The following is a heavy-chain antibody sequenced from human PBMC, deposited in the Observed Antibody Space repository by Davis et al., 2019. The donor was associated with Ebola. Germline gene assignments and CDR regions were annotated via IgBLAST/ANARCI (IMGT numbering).Heavy chain of an antibody. J-gene: IGHJ4*02. V-gene: IGHV4-31*03. Sequence: PSETLSLTCTVSGGSISSGGYYWSWIRQHPGKGLEWIGYIYYSGSTYYNPSLKSRVTISVDTSKNQFSLKLSSVTAADTAVYYCASQHTAMGPYRYFDYWGQGTLVTVSS. D-gene: IGHD5-18*01. CDR1: GGSISSGGYY. CDR2: IYYSGST. CDR3: ASQHTAMGPYRYFDY.